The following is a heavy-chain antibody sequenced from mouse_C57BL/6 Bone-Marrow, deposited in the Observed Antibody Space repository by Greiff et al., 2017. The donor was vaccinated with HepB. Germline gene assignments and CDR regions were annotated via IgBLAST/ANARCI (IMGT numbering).Heavy chain of an antibody. Sequence: DVKLVESGGGLVQPGGSLSLSCAASGFTFTDYYMSWVRQPPGKALEWLGFIRNKANGYTTEYSASVKGRFTISRDNSQSILYLQMNALRAEDSATYYCASPRLDGYYPWYFDVWGTGTTVTVSS. D-gene: IGHD2-3*01. CDR3: ASPRLDGYYPWYFDV. CDR1: GFTFTDYY. V-gene: IGHV7-3*01. CDR2: IRNKANGYTT. J-gene: IGHJ1*03.